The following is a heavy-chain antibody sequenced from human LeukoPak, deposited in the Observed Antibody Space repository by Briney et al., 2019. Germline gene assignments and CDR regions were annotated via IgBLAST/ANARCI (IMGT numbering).Heavy chain of an antibody. J-gene: IGHJ4*02. CDR2: ISGSGGST. D-gene: IGHD3-10*01. CDR3: AKRVVTMVRGSGSDY. V-gene: IGHV3-23*01. Sequence: PGGSLRLSCAASGFTFSSYWMSWVRQAPGKGLEWVSAISGSGGSTYYADSVKGRFTISRDNSKNTLYLQMNSLRAEDTAVYYCAKRVVTMVRGSGSDYWGQGTLVTVSS. CDR1: GFTFSSYW.